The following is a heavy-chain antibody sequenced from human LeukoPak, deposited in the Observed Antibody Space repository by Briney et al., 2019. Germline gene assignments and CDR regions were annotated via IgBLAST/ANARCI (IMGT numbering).Heavy chain of an antibody. D-gene: IGHD6-19*01. J-gene: IGHJ4*02. CDR2: IYYSGST. Sequence: SETLSLTCTVSGGSISSSSYYWGWIRQPPGTGLEWIGSIYYSGSTYYNPSLKSRVTISVDTSKNQFSLKLSSVTAADTAVYYCARLGRIAVAPWTYWGQGTLVTVSS. CDR1: GGSISSSSYY. CDR3: ARLGRIAVAPWTY. V-gene: IGHV4-39*07.